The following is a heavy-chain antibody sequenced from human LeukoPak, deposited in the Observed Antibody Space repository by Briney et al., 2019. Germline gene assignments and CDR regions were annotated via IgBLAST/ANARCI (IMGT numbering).Heavy chain of an antibody. D-gene: IGHD1-14*01. CDR1: GYTFTGYY. V-gene: IGHV1-2*02. CDR2: INPNSGGT. J-gene: IGHJ3*02. CDR3: ARFQRYSDAFDI. Sequence: ASVNVSCKASGYTFTGYYMHWVRQAPGQGLERMGWINPNSGGTNYAQKFQGRVTMTRDTSISTAYMELSRLRSDDTAVYYCARFQRYSDAFDIWSQGTMVTVSS.